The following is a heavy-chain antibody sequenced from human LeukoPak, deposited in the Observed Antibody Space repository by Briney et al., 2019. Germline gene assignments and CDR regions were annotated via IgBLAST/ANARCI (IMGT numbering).Heavy chain of an antibody. V-gene: IGHV3-23*01. CDR1: GFTFSSYA. Sequence: GGSLRLSCAASGFTFSSYAMSWVRQAPGKGLEWVSAISGSGGSTYYADSVKGRFTISRDNSKNTLYLQMNSLRAEDTAVYYCAKTYTSIAAAGTGGSDYWGQGTLVTVSS. D-gene: IGHD6-13*01. J-gene: IGHJ4*02. CDR3: AKTYTSIAAAGTGGSDY. CDR2: ISGSGGST.